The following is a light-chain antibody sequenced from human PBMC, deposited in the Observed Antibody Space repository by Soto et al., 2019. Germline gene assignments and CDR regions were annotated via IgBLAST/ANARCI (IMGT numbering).Light chain of an antibody. CDR2: YAS. Sequence: EIMMTQSPATLSVSPGERATLSCRASQSVSNNLACYQHKPGQVPRLLIYYASTRATGIPASFSGSGSGTEFTPTTGSLQSEDVAVYCCQQYNNWTPVTCGQATRLEIK. CDR3: QQYNNWTPVT. CDR1: QSVSNN. V-gene: IGKV3-15*01. J-gene: IGKJ5*01.